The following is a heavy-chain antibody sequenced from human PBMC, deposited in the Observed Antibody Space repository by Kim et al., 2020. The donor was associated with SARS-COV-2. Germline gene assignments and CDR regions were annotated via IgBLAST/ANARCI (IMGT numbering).Heavy chain of an antibody. Sequence: SVKVSCKASGGTFSSYAISWVRQAPGQGLEWMGGIIPIFGTANYAQKFQGRVTITADESTSTAYMELSSLRSEDTAVYYCARATRRGGYGLFGWYFDLWGRGTLVTVSS. CDR2: IIPIFGTA. V-gene: IGHV1-69*13. D-gene: IGHD3-10*02. CDR1: GGTFSSYA. CDR3: ARATRRGGYGLFGWYFDL. J-gene: IGHJ2*01.